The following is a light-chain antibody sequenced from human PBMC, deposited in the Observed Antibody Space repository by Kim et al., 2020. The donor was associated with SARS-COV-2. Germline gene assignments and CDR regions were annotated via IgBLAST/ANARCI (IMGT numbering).Light chain of an antibody. Sequence: SLSPGDGATLSCRASQSVGDFLAWYQQRPGQAPRLLIYDASKRANGIPARFSGSGSGTDFTLTISTLESEDSAIYYCQRSSWPITFGQGTRLEIK. V-gene: IGKV3-11*01. CDR3: QRSSWPIT. CDR1: QSVGDF. CDR2: DAS. J-gene: IGKJ5*01.